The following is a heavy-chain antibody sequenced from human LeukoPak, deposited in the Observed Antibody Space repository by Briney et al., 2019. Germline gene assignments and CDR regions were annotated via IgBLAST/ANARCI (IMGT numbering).Heavy chain of an antibody. CDR1: GGSISSSSYY. V-gene: IGHV4-39*01. CDR3: ARRRFLEWLLGSVAFDI. D-gene: IGHD3-3*01. CDR2: IYYSGST. J-gene: IGHJ3*02. Sequence: SETLSLTCTVSGGSISSSSYYWGWLRQPPGKGLEWIGSIYYSGSTYYNPSLKSRVTISVDTSKNQFSLKLSSVTAADTAVYYCARRRFLEWLLGSVAFDIWGQGTMVTVSS.